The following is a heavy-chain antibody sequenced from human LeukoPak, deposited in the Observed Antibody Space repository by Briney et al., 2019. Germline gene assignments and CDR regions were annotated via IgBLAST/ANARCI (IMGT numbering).Heavy chain of an antibody. CDR2: INHSGST. CDR1: GGSFSGYY. D-gene: IGHD2-15*01. CDR3: ARTLGYCSGGSCYFGWFDP. Sequence: SETLSLTCAVYGGSFSGYYWSWIRQPPGKGLEWIGEINHSGSTNYNPSLKSRVTISVDTSKNQFSLKLSSVTAADTVVYYCARTLGYCSGGSCYFGWFDPWGRGTLVTVSS. J-gene: IGHJ5*02. V-gene: IGHV4-34*01.